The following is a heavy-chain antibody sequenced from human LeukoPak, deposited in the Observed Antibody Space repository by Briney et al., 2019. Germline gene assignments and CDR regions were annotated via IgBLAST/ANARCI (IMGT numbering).Heavy chain of an antibody. Sequence: GGSLRLSCAASGFTFSSYAMSWVRQAPGKGLEWVSAISGSGGSTYYADSVKGRFTISRDNSKNTPYLQMNSLRAEDTAVYYCAKDRAREYYDILTGYAFDYWGQGTLVTVSS. CDR2: ISGSGGST. CDR3: AKDRAREYYDILTGYAFDY. V-gene: IGHV3-23*01. D-gene: IGHD3-9*01. CDR1: GFTFSSYA. J-gene: IGHJ4*02.